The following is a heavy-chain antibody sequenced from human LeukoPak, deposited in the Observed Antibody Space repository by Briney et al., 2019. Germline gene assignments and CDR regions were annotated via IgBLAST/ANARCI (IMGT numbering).Heavy chain of an antibody. CDR1: GYIFRNYG. V-gene: IGHV1-18*01. J-gene: IGHJ4*02. CDR2: ISGYNGNT. D-gene: IGHD4-17*01. CDR3: ARDRPSMTTVTTFDY. Sequence: ASVKVSCMASGYIFRNYGISWVRQAPGQGLEWMGWISGYNGNTKYAQKVQGRVTMTTDTSTGIVYVELRSLRSDDTAVYYCARDRPSMTTVTTFDYWGQGTLVTVSS.